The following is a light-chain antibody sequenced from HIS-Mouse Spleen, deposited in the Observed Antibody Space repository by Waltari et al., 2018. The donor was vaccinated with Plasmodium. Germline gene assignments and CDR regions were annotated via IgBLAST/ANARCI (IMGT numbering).Light chain of an antibody. CDR2: GAS. Sequence: EIVMTQSPATLSVSPGERATLSCRARQRVSSNLAWYQQKPGQAPRLLIYGASTRATGIPARFSCSGSGAEFTLTISSLQSEDFAVYYCQQYNNWPPLTFGGGTKVEIK. CDR1: QRVSSN. CDR3: QQYNNWPPLT. J-gene: IGKJ4*01. V-gene: IGKV3-15*01.